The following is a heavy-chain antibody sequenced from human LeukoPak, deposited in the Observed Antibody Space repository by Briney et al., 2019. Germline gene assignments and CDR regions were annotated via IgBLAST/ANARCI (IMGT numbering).Heavy chain of an antibody. Sequence: GGSLRLSCAGSGYTFSSYSMNWVRQAPGKGLEWVSYISSSSSTIYYADSVKGRFTISRDNAKNSLYLQVNSLRAEDTAVYYCARGTASGDVWGKGTTVTVSS. D-gene: IGHD5-18*01. CDR1: GYTFSSYS. J-gene: IGHJ6*04. CDR3: ARGTASGDV. CDR2: ISSSSSTI. V-gene: IGHV3-48*01.